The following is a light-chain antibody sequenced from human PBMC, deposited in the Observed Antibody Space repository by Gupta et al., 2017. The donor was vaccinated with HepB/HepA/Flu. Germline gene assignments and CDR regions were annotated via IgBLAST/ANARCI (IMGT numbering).Light chain of an antibody. Sequence: IVLTQSPATLSLSAGERATLSCRASQSISHYLAWFQQKPGQAPRLLIYDASNRATGVPARFSGSGSGTEFTLTISSREPEDFAVYYCQQRNSCPITFGRGTKVEIK. CDR3: QQRNSCPIT. V-gene: IGKV3-11*01. J-gene: IGKJ4*01. CDR2: DAS. CDR1: QSISHY.